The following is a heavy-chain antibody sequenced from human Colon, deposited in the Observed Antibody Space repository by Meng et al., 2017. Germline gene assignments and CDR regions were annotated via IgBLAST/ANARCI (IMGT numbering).Heavy chain of an antibody. CDR2: INKDGSST. J-gene: IGHJ4*02. Sequence: EVQLVESGGGLVQPGGSLRLSCAASGFTFSDYWMDWVRQAPGKGLVWVSRINKDGSSTRYADSVKGRFTISRDNAKNTLYLQMNSLRAEDTAVYYCAKDLNWNSFDYWGQGALVTASS. V-gene: IGHV3-74*01. CDR3: AKDLNWNSFDY. D-gene: IGHD1-7*01. CDR1: GFTFSDYW.